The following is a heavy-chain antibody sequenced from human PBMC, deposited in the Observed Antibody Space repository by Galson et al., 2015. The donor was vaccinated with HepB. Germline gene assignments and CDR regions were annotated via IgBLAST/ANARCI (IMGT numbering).Heavy chain of an antibody. CDR2: IDPSDSYT. CDR1: GYSFTSYW. V-gene: IGHV5-10-1*01. Sequence: QSGAEVKKPGESLRISCKGSGYSFTSYWISWVRQMPGKGLEWMGRIDPSDSYTNYSPSFQGHVTISADKSISTAYLQWSSLKASDTAMYYCASHTYYYDSSGYDAFDIWGQGTMVTASS. D-gene: IGHD3-22*01. CDR3: ASHTYYYDSSGYDAFDI. J-gene: IGHJ3*02.